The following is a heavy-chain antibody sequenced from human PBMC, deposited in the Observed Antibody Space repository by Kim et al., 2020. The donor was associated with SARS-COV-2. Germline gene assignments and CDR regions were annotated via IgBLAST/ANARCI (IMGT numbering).Heavy chain of an antibody. D-gene: IGHD5-12*01. CDR3: ARGRPYSGSWFVTS. CDR1: GFTFSTYS. V-gene: IGHV3-48*02. CDR2: ISSSTTVT. J-gene: IGHJ5*02. Sequence: GESLKISCIGSGFTFSTYSMNWVRQAPGKGLEWLSYISSSTTVTYYADSVKGRFTISRDNAENSLYLQMNSLRDEDTAVYYCARGRPYSGSWFVTSWGQGTQVTVSS.